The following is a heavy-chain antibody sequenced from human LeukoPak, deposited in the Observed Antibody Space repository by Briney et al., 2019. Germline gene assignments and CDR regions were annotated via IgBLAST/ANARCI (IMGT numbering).Heavy chain of an antibody. J-gene: IGHJ4*02. Sequence: PGGSLRLSCAASGFTFSSYWMSWVRQAPGKGLEWVANIKQDGSEKYYVDSVKGRFTISRDNAKNSLYLQMNSLRAEDTAVYYCARDRAYYYDSSGYHNFDYWGQGTLVTVSS. D-gene: IGHD3-22*01. CDR3: ARDRAYYYDSSGYHNFDY. CDR2: IKQDGSEK. CDR1: GFTFSSYW. V-gene: IGHV3-7*01.